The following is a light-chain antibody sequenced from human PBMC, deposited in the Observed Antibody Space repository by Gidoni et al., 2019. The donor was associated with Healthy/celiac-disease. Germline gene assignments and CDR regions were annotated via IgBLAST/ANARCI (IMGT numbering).Light chain of an antibody. J-gene: IGKJ1*01. V-gene: IGKV3-20*01. Sequence: DIVLTQSPGTLSLSPGERATLSCMTSQSVSSSYLAWYQQKPGQAPRLLIYGASSRATGIPDRFSGSGSGTDFTLTISRLEPEDFAVYYCQQYGSFWTFGQGTKVEIK. CDR3: QQYGSFWT. CDR2: GAS. CDR1: QSVSSSY.